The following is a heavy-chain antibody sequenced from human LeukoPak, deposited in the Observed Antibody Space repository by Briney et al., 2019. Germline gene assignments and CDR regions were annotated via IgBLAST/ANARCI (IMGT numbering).Heavy chain of an antibody. CDR2: IYYSGST. D-gene: IGHD1-14*01. CDR1: GGSISSYY. CDR3: ARGIRYFDY. Sequence: SETLPLTCTVSGGSISSYYWSWIRQPPGKGLEWIGYIYYSGSTNYNPSLKSRVTISVDTSKNQFSLKLSSVTAADTAVYYCARGIRYFDYWGQGTLVTVSS. J-gene: IGHJ4*02. V-gene: IGHV4-59*01.